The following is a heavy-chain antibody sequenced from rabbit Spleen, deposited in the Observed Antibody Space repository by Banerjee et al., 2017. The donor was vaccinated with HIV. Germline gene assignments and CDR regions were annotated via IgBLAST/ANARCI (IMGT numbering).Heavy chain of an antibody. J-gene: IGHJ6*01. D-gene: IGHD6-1*01. CDR2: INTWSNRP. Sequence: QQQLEESGGDLVKPEGSLTLPCTASGFSFNDDYVMCWVRQSPGKGLKWIACINTWSNRPVYASWAKGRFTMSKTSSTTVTLQMTSLTAADTATYFCARESSYAGYAGYGYAARYYGMDLWGPGTLVTVS. V-gene: IGHV1S45*01. CDR3: ARESSYAGYAGYGYAARYYGMDL. CDR1: GFSFNDDYV.